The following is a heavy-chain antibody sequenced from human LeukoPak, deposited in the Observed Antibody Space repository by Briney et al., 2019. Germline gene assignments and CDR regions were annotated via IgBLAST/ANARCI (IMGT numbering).Heavy chain of an antibody. CDR3: ARENYRYYDSSGYPFYFDY. CDR1: GFTFSNYD. D-gene: IGHD3-22*01. V-gene: IGHV3-21*01. Sequence: GQSLRLSCAASGFTFSNYDMNWVRQAPGQGLEWVSSISAASTYIDYADSVQGRFTISRDNAKNSLYLQMSSLRAEDTAVYFCARENYRYYDSSGYPFYFDYWGQGALVTVSS. J-gene: IGHJ4*02. CDR2: ISAASTYI.